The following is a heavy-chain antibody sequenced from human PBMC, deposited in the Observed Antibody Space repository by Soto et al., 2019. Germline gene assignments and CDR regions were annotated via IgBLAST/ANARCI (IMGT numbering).Heavy chain of an antibody. D-gene: IGHD4-17*01. J-gene: IGHJ6*02. CDR3: ARDQSYGDYVRGYYYYGMDV. CDR2: MTASGVTM. CDR1: GFTFSGHS. Sequence: LRLSCAASGFTFSGHSLNWIRQAPGKGLEWIAYMTASGVTMYADSVKGRFTISRDNAKNSLYLQMNSLRDEDTAVYYCARDQSYGDYVRGYYYYGMDVWGQGTTVTVSS. V-gene: IGHV3-48*02.